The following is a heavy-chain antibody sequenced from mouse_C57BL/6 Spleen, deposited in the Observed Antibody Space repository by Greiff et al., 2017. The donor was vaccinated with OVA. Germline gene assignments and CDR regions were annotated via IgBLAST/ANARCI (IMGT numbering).Heavy chain of an antibody. D-gene: IGHD2-3*01. V-gene: IGHV5-6*01. CDR2: ISSGGSYT. J-gene: IGHJ4*01. CDR3: ARAPDGYYDAMDY. CDR1: GFTFSSYG. Sequence: EVQLVESGGDLVKPGGSLKLSCAASGFTFSSYGMSWVRQTPDKRLEWVATISSGGSYTYYPDSVKGRFTISRDNAKNTLYLQMSSLKSEDTAMYYCARAPDGYYDAMDYWGQGTSVTVSS.